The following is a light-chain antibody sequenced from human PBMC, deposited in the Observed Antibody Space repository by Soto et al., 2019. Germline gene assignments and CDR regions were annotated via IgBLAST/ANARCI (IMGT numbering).Light chain of an antibody. Sequence: EIVLTQSPGTLSLSPGERATLSCRASQSVRSSYLAWYQQKPGQAPRLLIYGASSRATGIPDRFSGSGSGTDFTLTISILEPEDFAVYYCQQYGSSPQTFGQGTKVEIK. J-gene: IGKJ1*01. CDR3: QQYGSSPQT. CDR1: QSVRSSY. CDR2: GAS. V-gene: IGKV3-20*01.